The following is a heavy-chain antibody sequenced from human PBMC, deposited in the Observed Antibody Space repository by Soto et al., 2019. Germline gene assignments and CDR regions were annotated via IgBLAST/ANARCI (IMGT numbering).Heavy chain of an antibody. D-gene: IGHD3-3*01. J-gene: IGHJ6*03. CDR1: GFTFSGSA. CDR3: SRQASDFWSGKPQYYMDV. CDR2: IRSKGNNYAT. Sequence: PGGSLRVSCAASGFTFSGSAMHWGRQASGKGLEWVGRIRSKGNNYATAYGASLKGRFTISRDDSKNTAYLQMNSLNTEDTAVYYCSRQASDFWSGKPQYYMDVWGKGTTVTVSS. V-gene: IGHV3-73*01.